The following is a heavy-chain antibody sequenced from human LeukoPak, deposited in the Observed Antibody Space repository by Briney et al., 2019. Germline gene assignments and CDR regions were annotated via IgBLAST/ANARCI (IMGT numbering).Heavy chain of an antibody. CDR3: ARAGNGILTGYFQNWYFDL. CDR1: SGSISIGDYY. V-gene: IGHV4-30-4*01. D-gene: IGHD3-9*01. J-gene: IGHJ2*01. Sequence: PSQTLSLTCTVSSGSISIGDYYWSWIRQPPGKGLEWIGYIYYSGSTYYNPSLKSRVTISVDTSKNQFSLKLSSVTAADTAVYYCARAGNGILTGYFQNWYFDLWGRGTLVTVFS. CDR2: IYYSGST.